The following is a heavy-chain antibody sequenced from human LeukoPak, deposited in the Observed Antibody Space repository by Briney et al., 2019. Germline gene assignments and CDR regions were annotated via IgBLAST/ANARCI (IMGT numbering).Heavy chain of an antibody. V-gene: IGHV3-33*01. J-gene: IGHJ4*02. CDR1: GFSFSTYA. CDR3: AREIFGSGSYPDY. CDR2: IWHDASHT. D-gene: IGHD3-10*01. Sequence: GGSLRLSCAASGFSFSTYAMHWVRQAPGKGMEWVALIWHDASHTFTDSVKGRLTISRDNSKITVYLQMNSLGGEYTAVYYCAREIFGSGSYPDYWGQGTLVTVSS.